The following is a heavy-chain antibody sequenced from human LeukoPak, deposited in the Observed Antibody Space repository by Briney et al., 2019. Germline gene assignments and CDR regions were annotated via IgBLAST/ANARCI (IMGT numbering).Heavy chain of an antibody. D-gene: IGHD5-18*01. V-gene: IGHV3-23*01. Sequence: GGSLRLSCAASGFTFSSYAMSWVRQAPGKGLEWVSVISGSGESTYYADSVKGRFTISRDNSKNTLYLQMNSLRVEDTAIYYCAKEGGYSIEYYFDYWGQGTLVTVSS. CDR2: ISGSGEST. CDR3: AKEGGYSIEYYFDY. CDR1: GFTFSSYA. J-gene: IGHJ4*02.